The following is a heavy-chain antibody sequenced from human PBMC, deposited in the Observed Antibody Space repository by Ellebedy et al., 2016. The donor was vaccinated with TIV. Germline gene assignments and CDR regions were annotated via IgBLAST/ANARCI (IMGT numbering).Heavy chain of an antibody. CDR1: GFSVSANY. CDR3: AREVVGGQGDMDV. Sequence: GESLKISCAASGFSVSANYMNWVRQAPGKGLEWVSVIYSGSDGGDTYYADSVKGRFTLSRDNSKNTLYLQMNSLRAEDTAVYYCAREVVGGQGDMDVWGQGTTVTVSS. CDR2: IYSGSDGGDT. D-gene: IGHD2-15*01. V-gene: IGHV3-53*01. J-gene: IGHJ6*02.